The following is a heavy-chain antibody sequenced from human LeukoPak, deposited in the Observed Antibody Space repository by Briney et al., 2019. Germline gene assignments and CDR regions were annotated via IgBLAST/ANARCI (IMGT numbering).Heavy chain of an antibody. J-gene: IGHJ3*02. V-gene: IGHV3-23*01. D-gene: IGHD6-13*01. CDR2: ISGSGVGT. CDR3: AKDAVPYSSSWYLGRDAFDI. Sequence: GGSLRLSCAASGFTFSFYAMYWVRQAPGMGLEWVSGISGSGVGTFYADSVKGRFTISRDNSKNTLYLKMNSLRAEDTAVYYCAKDAVPYSSSWYLGRDAFDIWGQGTMVTVSS. CDR1: GFTFSFYA.